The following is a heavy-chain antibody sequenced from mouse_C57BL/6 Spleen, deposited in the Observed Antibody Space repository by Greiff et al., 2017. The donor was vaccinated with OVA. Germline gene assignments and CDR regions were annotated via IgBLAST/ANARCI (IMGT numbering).Heavy chain of an antibody. CDR3: ARGDGYYVYAMDY. Sequence: VQLQQSGAELARPGASVKLSCKASGYTFTSYGISWVKQRTGQGLEWIGEIYPRSGNTYYNEKFKGKATLTADKSSSTAYMELRSLTCEDSAVYFCARGDGYYVYAMDYWGQGTSVTVSS. CDR1: GYTFTSYG. D-gene: IGHD2-3*01. J-gene: IGHJ4*01. V-gene: IGHV1-81*01. CDR2: IYPRSGNT.